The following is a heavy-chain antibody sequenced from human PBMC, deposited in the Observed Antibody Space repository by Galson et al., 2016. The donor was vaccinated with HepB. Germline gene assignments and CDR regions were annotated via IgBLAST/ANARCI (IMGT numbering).Heavy chain of an antibody. Sequence: SLRLSCAASEFTVSNNYMSWVRQAPGKGLEWVSLIYSGGNTRYADSVKGRFTISRDNSKNTVYLQMNSLRAEDTAVYYCSTLNPASPYFDYWGRGTLVTASS. CDR1: EFTVSNNY. CDR2: IYSGGNT. V-gene: IGHV3-53*01. CDR3: STLNPASPYFDY. J-gene: IGHJ4*01.